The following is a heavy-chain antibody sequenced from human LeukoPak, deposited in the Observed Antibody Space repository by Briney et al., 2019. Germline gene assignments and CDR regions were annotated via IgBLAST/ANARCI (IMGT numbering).Heavy chain of an antibody. D-gene: IGHD5-18*01. J-gene: IGHJ4*02. CDR1: GGSISSSSAY. Sequence: SETLSLTCTVSGGSISSSSAYWGWIRQPPGKGLERIGSIYYSKNTYYNPSLKSRVTISADTSKNQFSLTLGSVSATDTAVYYCVSPRGFSYGYFDYWGQGTLVTVSS. CDR3: VSPRGFSYGYFDY. V-gene: IGHV4-39*01. CDR2: IYYSKNT.